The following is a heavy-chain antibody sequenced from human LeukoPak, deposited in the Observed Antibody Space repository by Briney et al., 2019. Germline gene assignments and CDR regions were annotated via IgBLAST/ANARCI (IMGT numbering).Heavy chain of an antibody. Sequence: SQTLSLTCTVSGGSISSGGYSWSWVRQHPGKGLEWIGYIYYSGSTYYNPSLKSRVTISVDTSKNQFSLKLSSVTAADTAVYYCARWNYDYVWGSYHFNPWGQGTLVTVSS. J-gene: IGHJ5*02. CDR1: GGSISSGGYS. D-gene: IGHD3-16*01. CDR3: ARWNYDYVWGSYHFNP. V-gene: IGHV4-31*03. CDR2: IYYSGST.